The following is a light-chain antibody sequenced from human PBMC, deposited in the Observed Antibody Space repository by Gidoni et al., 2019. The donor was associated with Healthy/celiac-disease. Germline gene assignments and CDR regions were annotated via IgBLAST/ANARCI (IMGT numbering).Light chain of an antibody. Sequence: DIVMTQSPDSLAVSLGERATINCKSSQSVLFSSNNKNYLAWYQQKPGHPPKLLIYWASPRESGVPDRFSGSGSGTDFTLTISSLQAEDVAVYYCQQYYSTPLTFGQGTKMEIK. J-gene: IGKJ2*01. CDR3: QQYYSTPLT. CDR2: WAS. CDR1: QSVLFSSNNKNY. V-gene: IGKV4-1*01.